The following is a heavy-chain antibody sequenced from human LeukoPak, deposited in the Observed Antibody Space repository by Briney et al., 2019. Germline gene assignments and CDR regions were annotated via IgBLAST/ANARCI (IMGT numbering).Heavy chain of an antibody. D-gene: IGHD3-22*01. J-gene: IGHJ4*02. CDR3: ARVADSSGGFDY. CDR1: GFTVSSNY. Sequence: GGSLRLSCAASGFTVSSNYMSWVRQAPGKGLEWVSVIYSGGSTYYADSVKGRLTISRDNSKNTLYLQMNSLRAEDTAVYYCARVADSSGGFDYWGQGTLVTVSS. CDR2: IYSGGST. V-gene: IGHV3-66*01.